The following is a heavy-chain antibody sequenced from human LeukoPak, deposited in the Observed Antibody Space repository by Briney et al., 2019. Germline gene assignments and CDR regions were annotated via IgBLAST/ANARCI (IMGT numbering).Heavy chain of an antibody. CDR3: ARSGYSYGRYYYYYMDV. V-gene: IGHV1-69*01. Sequence: GSSVTVSCKASGGTFSSYAISWVRQAPGQGLEWLGGIIPIFGTANYAQKFQGRVTITADESTSTAYMELSSLRSEDTAVYYCARSGYSYGRYYYYYMDVWGKGTTVTISS. J-gene: IGHJ6*03. CDR1: GGTFSSYA. CDR2: IIPIFGTA. D-gene: IGHD5-18*01.